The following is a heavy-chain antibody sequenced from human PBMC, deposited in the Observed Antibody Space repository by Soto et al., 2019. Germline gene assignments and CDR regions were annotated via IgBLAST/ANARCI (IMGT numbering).Heavy chain of an antibody. Sequence: SVKVSCKASGGTFSSYAISWVRQAPGQGLEWMGGIIPIFGTANYAQKFQGRVTITADKSTSTAYMELSSLRSEDTAVYYCARDKGVVPAAAPFYYYYGMDVWGQGTTVTVSS. J-gene: IGHJ6*02. V-gene: IGHV1-69*06. CDR2: IIPIFGTA. CDR1: GGTFSSYA. CDR3: ARDKGVVPAAAPFYYYYGMDV. D-gene: IGHD2-2*01.